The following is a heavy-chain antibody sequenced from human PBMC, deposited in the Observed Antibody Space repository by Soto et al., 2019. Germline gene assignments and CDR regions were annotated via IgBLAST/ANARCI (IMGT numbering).Heavy chain of an antibody. CDR1: GGSISSRNW. CDR3: ARGSTIIDSLDC. CDR2: VWHRGST. J-gene: IGHJ4*02. D-gene: IGHD3-22*01. Sequence: QVQLQESGPGLVKPSGTLSLTCVVSGGSISSRNWWSWVRQSPGKGLEWIGEVWHRGSTNYNPSLEKRVTMSTDESSNHFSLRLTSVTAADTAIYYCARGSTIIDSLDCWGQGLLVTVS. V-gene: IGHV4-4*02.